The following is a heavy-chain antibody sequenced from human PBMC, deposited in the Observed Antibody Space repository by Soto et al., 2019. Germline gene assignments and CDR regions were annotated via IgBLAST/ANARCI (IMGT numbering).Heavy chain of an antibody. CDR1: GFTFSSYA. Sequence: GGSLRLSCAASGFTFSSYAMSWVRQAPGKGLEWVSAISGSGGSTYYADSVKGWFTISRDNSKNTLYLQMNSLRAEDTAVYYCAKDQITMVRGGTNHWGQGTLVTVSS. V-gene: IGHV3-23*01. CDR3: AKDQITMVRGGTNH. D-gene: IGHD3-10*01. CDR2: ISGSGGST. J-gene: IGHJ5*02.